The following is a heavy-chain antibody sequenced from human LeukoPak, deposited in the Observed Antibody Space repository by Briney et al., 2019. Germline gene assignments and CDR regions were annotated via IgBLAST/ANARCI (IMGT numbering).Heavy chain of an antibody. CDR2: IFTGGGT. CDR1: GFTVSSNY. Sequence: GGSLRLSCAASGFTVSSNYMSWVRQAPGKGLEWVSVIFTGGGTDYADSVKGRFTISRDNSKNTLYFQMNNLRAKDTALYYCARGDATIRGVIDYWGQGTLVTVSS. D-gene: IGHD3-10*01. J-gene: IGHJ4*02. CDR3: ARGDATIRGVIDY. V-gene: IGHV3-53*01.